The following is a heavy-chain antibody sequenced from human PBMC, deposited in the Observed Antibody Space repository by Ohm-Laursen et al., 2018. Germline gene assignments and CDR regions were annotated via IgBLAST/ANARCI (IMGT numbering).Heavy chain of an antibody. CDR1: GGSVSSGSYY. J-gene: IGHJ5*02. CDR3: ARATNTVNLGDDWFDP. V-gene: IGHV4-61*01. Sequence: GTLSLTCAVSGGSVSSGSYYWSWIRQPPGKGLEWIGYIYYSGSTNYNPSLKSRVTISVDTSKNQFSLKLSSVTAADTAVYYCARATNTVNLGDDWFDPWGQGTLVTVSS. CDR2: IYYSGST. D-gene: IGHD4-11*01.